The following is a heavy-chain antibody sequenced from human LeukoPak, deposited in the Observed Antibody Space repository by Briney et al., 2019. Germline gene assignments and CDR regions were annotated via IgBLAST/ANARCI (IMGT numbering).Heavy chain of an antibody. Sequence: SVKVSCKASGGTFSSYAISWVRQAPGQGLEWTGGIIPIFGTANYAQKFQGRVTITADESTSTAYMELSSLRSEDTAVYYCARGLGYCSGGSCYFPYYFDYWGQGTLVTVSS. J-gene: IGHJ4*02. CDR3: ARGLGYCSGGSCYFPYYFDY. CDR1: GGTFSSYA. CDR2: IIPIFGTA. D-gene: IGHD2-15*01. V-gene: IGHV1-69*01.